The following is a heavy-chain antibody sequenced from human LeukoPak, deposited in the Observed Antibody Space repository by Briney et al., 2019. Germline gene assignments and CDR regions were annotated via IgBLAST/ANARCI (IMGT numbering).Heavy chain of an antibody. CDR3: ARDKFDSSGYYFSRYYYGMDV. V-gene: IGHV4-59*01. D-gene: IGHD3-22*01. J-gene: IGHJ6*02. CDR1: GGSISSYY. Sequence: SETLSLTCTVSGGSISSYYWSWIRQPPGKGLEWIGYIYYSGSTNYNPSLKSRVTISVDTSKNQFSLKLSSVTAADTAVYYCARDKFDSSGYYFSRYYYGMDVWGQGTTVTVSS. CDR2: IYYSGST.